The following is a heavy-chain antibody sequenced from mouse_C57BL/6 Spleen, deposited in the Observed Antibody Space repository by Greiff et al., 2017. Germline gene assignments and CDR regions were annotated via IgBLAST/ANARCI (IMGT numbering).Heavy chain of an antibody. CDR3: AIITTDRNYAMDY. CDR2: IWGGGST. CDR1: GFSLTSYG. J-gene: IGHJ4*01. Sequence: VQLVESGPGLVAPSQSLSITCTVSGFSLTSYGVDWVRQPPGKGLEWLGVIWGGGSTNYNSALMSRLSISKDNSKSQVFLKMNSLQTDDTAMYCCAIITTDRNYAMDYWGQGTSVTVSS. D-gene: IGHD1-1*01. V-gene: IGHV2-9*01.